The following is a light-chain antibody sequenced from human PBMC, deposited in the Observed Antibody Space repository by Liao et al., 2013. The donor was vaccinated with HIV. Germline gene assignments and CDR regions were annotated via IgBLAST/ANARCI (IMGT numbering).Light chain of an antibody. V-gene: IGLV3-21*01. CDR2: EGN. Sequence: SYELTQSPSVSVAPGKTASITCGGNNIGRKSVHWYQQKSGQAPVLVVYEGNDRPSGIPDRFSGSTSGDTATLTIRRVEAGDEADYYCQVWDSGSDHVVFGGGTKLTVL. CDR1: NIGRKS. CDR3: QVWDSGSDHVV. J-gene: IGLJ2*01.